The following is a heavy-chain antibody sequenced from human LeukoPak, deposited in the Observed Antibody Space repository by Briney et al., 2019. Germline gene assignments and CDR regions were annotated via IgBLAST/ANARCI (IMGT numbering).Heavy chain of an antibody. CDR2: IYPGDSDT. V-gene: IGHV5-51*01. Sequence: GESLKISCKGSGYSFTSYWIGWVRQMPGKGLEWMGIIYPGDSDTRYSPSFQGQVTISADKSISTAYLQWRSLKASDTAMYYCARRDGYSSGWYSGWFDPWGQGTLVTVSS. J-gene: IGHJ5*02. CDR3: ARRDGYSSGWYSGWFDP. D-gene: IGHD6-19*01. CDR1: GYSFTSYW.